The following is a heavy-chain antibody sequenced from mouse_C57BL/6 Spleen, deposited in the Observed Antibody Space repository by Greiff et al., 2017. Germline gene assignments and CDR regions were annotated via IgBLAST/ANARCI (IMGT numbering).Heavy chain of an antibody. V-gene: IGHV1-18*01. D-gene: IGHD2-4*01. Sequence: VQLQQSGPELVKPGASVKIPCKASGYTFTDYNMDWVKQSHGKSLEWIGDINPNNGGTIYNQKFKGKATVTVDKSSSTAYMELRSLTSEDTAVYYCARRDYDGAWFAYWGQGTLVTVSA. CDR2: INPNNGGT. CDR3: ARRDYDGAWFAY. CDR1: GYTFTDYN. J-gene: IGHJ3*01.